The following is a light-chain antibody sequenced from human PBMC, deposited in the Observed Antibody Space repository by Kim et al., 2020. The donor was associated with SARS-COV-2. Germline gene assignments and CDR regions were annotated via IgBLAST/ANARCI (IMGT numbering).Light chain of an antibody. CDR3: QQYYSTPYT. J-gene: IGKJ2*01. CDR1: QSVLYSSNNKNY. CDR2: WAS. Sequence: ATISCTSSQSVLYSSNNKNYLAWYQQRPGQPPKLLIYWASIRESGVPDRFSGDGSGTDFTLTITSLQAEDAALYYCQQYYSTPYTFGQGTKLEI. V-gene: IGKV4-1*01.